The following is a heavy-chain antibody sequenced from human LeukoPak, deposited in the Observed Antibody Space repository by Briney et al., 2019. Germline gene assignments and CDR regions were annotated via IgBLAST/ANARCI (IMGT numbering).Heavy chain of an antibody. CDR1: GYTFTSYD. V-gene: IGHV1-8*03. D-gene: IGHD3-10*01. CDR2: MNPNSGNT. Sequence: ASVKVSCKASGYTFTSYDINWVRQATGQGLEWMGWMNPNSGNTGYAQKFQGRVTITRNTSISTAYMELSSLRSEDTAVYYWARAENFMVRGVIRYWGQGTLVTVSS. CDR3: ARAENFMVRGVIRY. J-gene: IGHJ4*02.